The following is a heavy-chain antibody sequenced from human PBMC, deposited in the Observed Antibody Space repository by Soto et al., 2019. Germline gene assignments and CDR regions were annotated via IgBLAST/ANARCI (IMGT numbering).Heavy chain of an antibody. Sequence: QTLSLTCASCGESVSINSAAWNWIRQSPSRGLEWLGRTYYRSKWYNDYAVSVKSRITVNPDTSKNQFSLQLNSVTPEDTAVYYCARVTALRYYYCGMDVWGQGTTVTVSS. V-gene: IGHV6-1*01. CDR2: TYYRSKWYN. CDR1: GESVSINSAA. D-gene: IGHD2-21*02. J-gene: IGHJ6*02. CDR3: ARVTALRYYYCGMDV.